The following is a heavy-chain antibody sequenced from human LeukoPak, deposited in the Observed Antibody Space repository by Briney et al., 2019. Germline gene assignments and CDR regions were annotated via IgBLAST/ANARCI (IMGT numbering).Heavy chain of an antibody. D-gene: IGHD1-1*01. CDR1: GYSFTVFW. CDR3: ATLNWNAKYYLDY. J-gene: IGHJ4*02. CDR2: IYPRDSDI. Sequence: GESLKISCKASGYSFTVFWIAWVRQMPGKGLEWMGTIYPRDSDIRYSPSFQGQVTISADKSISTAYLQWSSLKASDTAMYYCATLNWNAKYYLDYWGQGTLVTVSS. V-gene: IGHV5-51*01.